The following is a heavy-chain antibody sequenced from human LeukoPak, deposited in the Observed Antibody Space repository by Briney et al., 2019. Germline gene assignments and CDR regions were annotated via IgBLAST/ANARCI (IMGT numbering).Heavy chain of an antibody. CDR3: TNGTLRYADY. Sequence: PGGSLRLSCAASGFTVSSNYMTWVRQAPGKGLEWVSLIYTGGTTYYADSVKGRFTISRDYSKNTLFLQMNSLRAEDTAVYYCTNGTLRYADYWGQGTLVTVSS. CDR1: GFTVSSNY. D-gene: IGHD3-16*01. J-gene: IGHJ4*02. CDR2: IYTGGTT. V-gene: IGHV3-66*01.